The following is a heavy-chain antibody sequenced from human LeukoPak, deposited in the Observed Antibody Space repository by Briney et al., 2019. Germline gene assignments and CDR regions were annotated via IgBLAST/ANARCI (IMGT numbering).Heavy chain of an antibody. J-gene: IGHJ4*02. Sequence: GGSLRLSCAASGFTFSTYNMNWVRQAPGKGLEWVSSISSSTSYIYYADSVKGRFTISRDNAKNSLYLQMNSLRVEDTAVYYCARVRRFYFDYWGQGTLVTVSS. D-gene: IGHD3-16*01. V-gene: IGHV3-21*01. CDR1: GFTFSTYN. CDR3: ARVRRFYFDY. CDR2: ISSSTSYI.